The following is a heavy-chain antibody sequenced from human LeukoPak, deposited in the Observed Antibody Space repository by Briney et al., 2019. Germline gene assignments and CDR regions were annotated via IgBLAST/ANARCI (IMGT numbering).Heavy chain of an antibody. CDR3: ARDRYSSGWSPFDY. J-gene: IGHJ4*02. CDR2: IYSGGST. CDR1: GFTVSSNY. V-gene: IGHV3-66*01. Sequence: PGGSLRLTCAASGFTVSSNYMSWVRQAPGKGLEWVSVIYSGGSTYYADSVKGRFTISRDNSKNTLYLQMNSLRAEDTAVYYCARDRYSSGWSPFDYWGQGTLVTVSS. D-gene: IGHD6-19*01.